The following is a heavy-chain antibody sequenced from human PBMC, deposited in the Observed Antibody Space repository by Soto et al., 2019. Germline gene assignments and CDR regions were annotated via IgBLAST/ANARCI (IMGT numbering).Heavy chain of an antibody. CDR2: INTNTGNP. V-gene: IGHV7-4-1*01. CDR1: GYTFTSYA. CDR3: ARDMGQAVVTHHDAFDI. D-gene: IGHD2-21*02. Sequence: ASVKVSCKASGYTFTSYAMNLVRQAPGQGLEWMGWINTNTGNPTYAQGFTGRFVFSLDTSVSTAYLQICSLKAEDTAVYYCARDMGQAVVTHHDAFDIWGQGTMVTVSS. J-gene: IGHJ3*02.